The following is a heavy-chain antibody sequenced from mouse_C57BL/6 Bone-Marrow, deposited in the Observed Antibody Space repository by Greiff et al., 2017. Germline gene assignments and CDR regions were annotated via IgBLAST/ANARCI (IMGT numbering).Heavy chain of an antibody. CDR2: IYPRSGST. V-gene: IGHV1-81*01. J-gene: IGHJ2*01. Sequence: VKLMESGAELARPGASVKLSCKASGYTFTSYGISWVKQRTGQGLEWIGEIYPRSGSTYYNEKFKGKATLTADKSSSTAYMELRSLTSEDSAVYFCARWLLPFDYWGKGTTLTVSS. CDR3: ARWLLPFDY. D-gene: IGHD2-3*01. CDR1: GYTFTSYG.